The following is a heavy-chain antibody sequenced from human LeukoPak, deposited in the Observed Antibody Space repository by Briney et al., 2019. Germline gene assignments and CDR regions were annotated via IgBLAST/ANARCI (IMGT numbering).Heavy chain of an antibody. J-gene: IGHJ3*01. D-gene: IGHD4-23*01. CDR1: GFTFDDYT. CDR3: VKDRYGGNSYAFDV. V-gene: IGHV3-43*01. CDR2: MDWEGGTT. Sequence: GGSLRLSCAASGFTFDDYTMHWVRQAPGKGLEWVSLMDWEGGTTHYADSVKGRFTISRDNSKNSLFLQMKSLRLEDTAFYYCVKDRYGGNSYAFDVWGQGTLVTVSS.